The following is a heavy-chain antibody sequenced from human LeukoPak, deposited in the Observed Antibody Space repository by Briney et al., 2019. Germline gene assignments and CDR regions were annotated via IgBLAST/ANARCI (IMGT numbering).Heavy chain of an antibody. V-gene: IGHV3-7*01. Sequence: PGGSLRLSCAASGFTFSSYWMSWVRQAPGKGLEWVANIKQDGSEKYYVDSVKGRFTISRDNAKNSLYLQMNSLRAEDTAVYCCARDFKQWLVRHYYYGMDVWGQGTTVTVSS. CDR1: GFTFSSYW. D-gene: IGHD6-19*01. J-gene: IGHJ6*02. CDR2: IKQDGSEK. CDR3: ARDFKQWLVRHYYYGMDV.